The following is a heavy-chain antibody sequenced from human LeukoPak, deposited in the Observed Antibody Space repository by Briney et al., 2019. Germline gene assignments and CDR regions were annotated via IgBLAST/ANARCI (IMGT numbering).Heavy chain of an antibody. J-gene: IGHJ3*02. V-gene: IGHV3-21*01. Sequence: GGSLRLSCAASGFTFSSYSMNWVRQAPGKGLEWVSSISSSSSYIYYADSVKGRFTISRDNAKNSLYLQMNSLRAEDSAMYYCAREVVAGSSFNAFDIWGQGTMVTVSS. CDR3: AREVVAGSSFNAFDI. D-gene: IGHD2-15*01. CDR1: GFTFSSYS. CDR2: ISSSSSYI.